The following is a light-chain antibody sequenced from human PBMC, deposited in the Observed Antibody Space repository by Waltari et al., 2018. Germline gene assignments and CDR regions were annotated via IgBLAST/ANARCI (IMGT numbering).Light chain of an antibody. CDR2: KDS. V-gene: IGLV3-25*03. J-gene: IGLJ2*01. CDR3: QSTSSGGSFVV. Sequence: SYELTQPPSVSVFPGQTATITCSGDTFPSEYVYWYKQKPGQAPVLVIYKDSERPSGIPKRFSGSVSGTTVTLIISGVQAEDEADYYCQSTSSGGSFVVFGGGTRLTVL. CDR1: TFPSEY.